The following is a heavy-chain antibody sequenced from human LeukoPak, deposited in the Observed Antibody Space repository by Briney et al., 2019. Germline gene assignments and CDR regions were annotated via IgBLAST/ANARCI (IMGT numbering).Heavy chain of an antibody. CDR2: IRYDGSNK. CDR3: AKPGRGYYDSSGYGNDFFDY. D-gene: IGHD3-22*01. Sequence: PGGSLGLSCAASGFTFSSYGMHWVRQAPGKGLEWVAFIRYDGSNKYYADSVRGRFTISRDNSKNTLYLQMNSLRAEDTAVYYCAKPGRGYYDSSGYGNDFFDYWGQGTLVTVSS. J-gene: IGHJ4*02. CDR1: GFTFSSYG. V-gene: IGHV3-30*02.